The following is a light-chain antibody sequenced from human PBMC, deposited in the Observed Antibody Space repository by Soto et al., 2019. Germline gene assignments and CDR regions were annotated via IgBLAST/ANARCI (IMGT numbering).Light chain of an antibody. CDR3: AAWDDSLSGWV. V-gene: IGLV1-47*02. J-gene: IGLJ3*02. Sequence: QPVLTQPPSASGTPGQRVTISCSGSSSNIGSNYVYWYQQLPGTAPKLLIYSNNQRPSGVPDRFSGSKSGTSASLAISGLRSEDEADYYCAAWDDSLSGWVFGGGIKLTVL. CDR1: SSNIGSNY. CDR2: SNN.